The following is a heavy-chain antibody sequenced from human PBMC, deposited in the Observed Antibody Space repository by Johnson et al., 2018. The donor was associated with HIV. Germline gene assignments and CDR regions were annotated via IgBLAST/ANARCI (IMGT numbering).Heavy chain of an antibody. CDR3: ARDRFGDSDAFDI. CDR1: GFTFSDYY. V-gene: IGHV3-11*04. CDR2: ISSSGSTI. Sequence: QMLLVESGGGLVKPGGSLRLSCAASGFTFSDYYMSWIRQAPGKGLEWVSYISSSGSTIYYADSVKGRFTISRDNAKNSLYLQLNSLRADDTAVYFCARDRFGDSDAFDIWGQGTMVTVSS. J-gene: IGHJ3*02. D-gene: IGHD4-17*01.